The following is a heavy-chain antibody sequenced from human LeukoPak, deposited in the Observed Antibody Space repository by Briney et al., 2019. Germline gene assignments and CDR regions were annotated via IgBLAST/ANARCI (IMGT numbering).Heavy chain of an antibody. D-gene: IGHD6-6*01. Sequence: GRSLRLSCAVSRFTFRSYSMNWVRQGPGKGLEWGSSISSSRSYIYYADSVKGRFTISRDNAKNSLYLQMNSLRAEDTAVYYCARDPARLRFDYWGQGTLVTVSS. CDR3: ARDPARLRFDY. CDR1: RFTFRSYS. CDR2: ISSSRSYI. J-gene: IGHJ4*02. V-gene: IGHV3-21*01.